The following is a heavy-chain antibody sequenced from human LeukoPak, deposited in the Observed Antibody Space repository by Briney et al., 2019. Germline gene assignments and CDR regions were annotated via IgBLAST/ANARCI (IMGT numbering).Heavy chain of an antibody. J-gene: IGHJ6*03. Sequence: GGSLRLSCAASGFTFSSYWMSWVRQAPGKGLEWVANIKQDGNEKYYVDSVKGRFTISRDNAKNSLYLQMNSLRAEDTAVYYCARDPNNYDFWSGYSTDYYYMDVWGKGTTVTVSS. D-gene: IGHD3-3*01. CDR2: IKQDGNEK. CDR3: ARDPNNYDFWSGYSTDYYYMDV. V-gene: IGHV3-7*01. CDR1: GFTFSSYW.